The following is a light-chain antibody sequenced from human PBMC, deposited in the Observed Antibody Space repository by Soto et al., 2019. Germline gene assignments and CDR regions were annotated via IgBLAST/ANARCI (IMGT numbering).Light chain of an antibody. CDR3: QQRSIWPIT. Sequence: EIVLTQSPATLSLSPGERATLSCRASQSVSSYLAWYQQKLGQAPRLLISDASNRATCIPARFSGSGSGTDFTLTISSLEPEDFAVYYCQQRSIWPITFGQGTRLEIK. J-gene: IGKJ5*01. CDR1: QSVSSY. V-gene: IGKV3-11*01. CDR2: DAS.